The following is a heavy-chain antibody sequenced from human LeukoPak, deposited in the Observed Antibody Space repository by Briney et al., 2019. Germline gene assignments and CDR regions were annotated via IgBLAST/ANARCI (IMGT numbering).Heavy chain of an antibody. J-gene: IGHJ3*02. CDR2: INPSGGST. CDR1: GYTFTSYY. Sequence: GASVKVSCKASGYTFTSYYMHWVRQAPGQGLEWMGIINPSGGSTSYAQKFQGRVTMTRDTSTSTVYMELSRLRSDDTAVYYCARDRNSLDPDSSWYGNAFDIWGQGTMVTVSS. D-gene: IGHD6-13*01. V-gene: IGHV1-46*01. CDR3: ARDRNSLDPDSSWYGNAFDI.